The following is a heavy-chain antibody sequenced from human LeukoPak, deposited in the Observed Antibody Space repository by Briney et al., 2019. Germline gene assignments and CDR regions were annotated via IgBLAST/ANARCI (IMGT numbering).Heavy chain of an antibody. V-gene: IGHV1-18*01. Sequence: SVKVSCKASGYTFTSYGISWVRQAPGQGLEWMGWISAYNGNTNYAQKLQGRVIMTTDTSTSTAYMVLRSLRSDDTAVYYCARDLHERVVAAMYWGQGTLVTVSS. CDR3: ARDLHERVVAAMY. CDR2: ISAYNGNT. J-gene: IGHJ4*02. CDR1: GYTFTSYG. D-gene: IGHD2-15*01.